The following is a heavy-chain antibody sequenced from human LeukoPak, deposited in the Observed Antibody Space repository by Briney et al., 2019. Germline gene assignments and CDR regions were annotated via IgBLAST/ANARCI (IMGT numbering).Heavy chain of an antibody. Sequence: ASVKVSCKASGYTFTDYYMHWVRQAPGEGLEWMGRIIPRSGRLTYPQKFQGRVTITTDESTSTTHMELSSLRSEDTAIYYCATLFNFDFTGAFDIWGQGTLVTVSS. CDR2: IIPRSGRL. CDR1: GYTFTDYY. CDR3: ATLFNFDFTGAFDI. D-gene: IGHD3-3*01. J-gene: IGHJ3*02. V-gene: IGHV1-46*01.